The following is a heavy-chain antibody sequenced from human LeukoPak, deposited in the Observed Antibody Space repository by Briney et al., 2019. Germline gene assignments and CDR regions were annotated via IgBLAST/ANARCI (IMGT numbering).Heavy chain of an antibody. J-gene: IGHJ4*02. Sequence: SETLSLTCAVYGGSFSGYYWSWIRQPPGKGLEWIGEINHSGSTNYNPSLKSQVTISVDTSKNRFSLKLSSVTAADTAVYYCARALSGFGTEAKHFDYWGQGTLVTVSS. CDR3: ARALSGFGTEAKHFDY. D-gene: IGHD5-12*01. V-gene: IGHV4-34*01. CDR1: GGSFSGYY. CDR2: INHSGST.